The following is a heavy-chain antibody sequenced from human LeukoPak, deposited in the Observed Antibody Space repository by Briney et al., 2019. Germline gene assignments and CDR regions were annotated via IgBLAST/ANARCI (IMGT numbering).Heavy chain of an antibody. V-gene: IGHV3-7*03. CDR3: AKAPVTTCRGAFCYPFDY. Sequence: PGGSLRLSCAASGFTFSSHWMSWVRQAPGKGLEWVANIKKDGSEKYYVDAVKGRFTISRDSSKNTLFLQMNRLRPEDAAVYYCAKAPVTTCRGAFCYPFDYWGLGTLVTVSS. D-gene: IGHD2-15*01. CDR1: GFTFSSHW. CDR2: IKKDGSEK. J-gene: IGHJ4*02.